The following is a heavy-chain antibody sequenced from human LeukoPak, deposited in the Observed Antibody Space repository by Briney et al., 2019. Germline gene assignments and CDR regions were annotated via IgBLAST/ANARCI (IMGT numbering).Heavy chain of an antibody. J-gene: IGHJ4*02. V-gene: IGHV3-49*04. CDR1: GFTFGDCA. D-gene: IGHD4-11*01. CDR2: IRSKAYGGTT. Sequence: PGRSLRLSCTASGFTFGDCAMSWVRQAPGKGLEWVGLIRSKAYGGTTEYAASVRGRFTISRDDSKSIAYLQMNSLKTEDTAVYYCTRDAVTTIDYWGQGTLVTVSS. CDR3: TRDAVTTIDY.